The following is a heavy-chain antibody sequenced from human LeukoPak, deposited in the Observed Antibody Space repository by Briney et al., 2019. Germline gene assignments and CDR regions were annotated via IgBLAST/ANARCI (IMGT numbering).Heavy chain of an antibody. CDR3: ARRRGSGTQLWRYDGFDI. CDR1: GGSISDYY. J-gene: IGHJ3*02. CDR2: AHYGGNT. V-gene: IGHV4-59*01. Sequence: SETLSLTCTVSGGSISDYYCSWIRQPPGKGLEWVGYAHYGGNTDYNPSLKSRVTISVDTAKNQFSLKLRSVTAADTAVYYCARRRGSGTQLWRYDGFDIWGPGDSGHRLL. D-gene: IGHD5-18*01.